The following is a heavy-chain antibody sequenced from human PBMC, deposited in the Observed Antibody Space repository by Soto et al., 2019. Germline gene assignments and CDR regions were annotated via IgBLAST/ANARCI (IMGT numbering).Heavy chain of an antibody. V-gene: IGHV3-53*01. CDR2: IYSGGST. CDR1: GFTVSSNY. D-gene: IGHD6-6*01. CDR3: ARENVLYYYYGMDD. J-gene: IGHJ6*02. Sequence: GSLRLSCAASGFTVSSNYMSWVRQAPGKGLEWVSVIYSGGSTYYADSVKGRFTISRDNSKNTLYLQMNSLRAEDTAVYYCARENVLYYYYGMDDWGQGT.